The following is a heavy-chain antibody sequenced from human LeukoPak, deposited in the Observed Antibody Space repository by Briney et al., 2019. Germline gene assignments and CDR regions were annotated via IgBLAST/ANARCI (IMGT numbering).Heavy chain of an antibody. J-gene: IGHJ4*02. Sequence: SETLSLTCAVYGGSFSGYYWSWIRQPPGKGLEWIGEINHSGSTNYNPSLKSRVTISVDTSKNQFSLKLSPVTAADTAVYYCARGLTIFGVVSHGVRYFDYWGQGTLVTVSS. D-gene: IGHD3-3*01. CDR3: ARGLTIFGVVSHGVRYFDY. CDR2: INHSGST. CDR1: GGSFSGYY. V-gene: IGHV4-34*01.